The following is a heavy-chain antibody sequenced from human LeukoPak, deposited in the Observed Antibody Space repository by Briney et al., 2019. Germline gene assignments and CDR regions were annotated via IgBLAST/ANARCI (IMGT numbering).Heavy chain of an antibody. J-gene: IGHJ4*02. CDR3: ARHYGP. CDR1: GGSPSAYY. D-gene: IGHD3-16*01. CDR2: INHSGST. V-gene: IGHV4-34*01. Sequence: SETLSLTCAVYGGSPSAYYWSWIRQPPGKGLEWIGEINHSGSTNYNPSLKSRVTISVDTSKNQFSLRLSSVTAADTAVYYCARHYGPWGQGTLVTVSS.